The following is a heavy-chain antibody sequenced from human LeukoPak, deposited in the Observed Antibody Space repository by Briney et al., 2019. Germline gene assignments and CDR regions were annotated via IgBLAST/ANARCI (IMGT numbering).Heavy chain of an antibody. D-gene: IGHD5-12*01. CDR2: ISSSGSV. CDR3: ARIPLGYSGAYYFDY. Sequence: SETLSLTCTVSRGSISGSIRSYYWSWLRQPPGKGLEWIGYISSSGSVNDNPSLRSRVTISVDTSKNQFFLNLSSVSAADMAVYYCARIPLGYSGAYYFDYWGQGTLVTVSP. V-gene: IGHV4-4*09. J-gene: IGHJ4*02. CDR1: RGSISGSIRSYY.